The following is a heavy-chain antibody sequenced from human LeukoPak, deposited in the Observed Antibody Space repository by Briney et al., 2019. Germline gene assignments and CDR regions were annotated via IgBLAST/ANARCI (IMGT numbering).Heavy chain of an antibody. J-gene: IGHJ4*02. D-gene: IGHD3-22*01. CDR3: AKDLYYYDSSGYYYGFDY. CDR1: GFTFSSYG. V-gene: IGHV3-30*02. CDR2: TRYDGSNK. Sequence: GGSLRLSCAASGFTFSSYGMHWVRQAPGKGLEWVAFTRYDGSNKYYADSVKGRFTISRDNSKNTLYLQMNSLRAEDTAVYYCAKDLYYYDSSGYYYGFDYWGQGTLVTVSS.